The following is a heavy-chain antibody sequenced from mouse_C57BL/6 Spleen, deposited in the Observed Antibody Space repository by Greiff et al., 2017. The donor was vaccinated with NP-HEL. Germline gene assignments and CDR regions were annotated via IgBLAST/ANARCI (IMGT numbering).Heavy chain of an antibody. D-gene: IGHD2-1*01. Sequence: EVKLMESGAELVRPGASVKLSCTASGFNIKDDYMHWVKQRPEQGLEWIGWIDPENGDTEYASKFQGKATITADTSSNTAYLQLSSLTSEDTAVYYCTTLGNPYAMDYWGQGTSVTVSS. J-gene: IGHJ4*01. V-gene: IGHV14-4*01. CDR2: IDPENGDT. CDR3: TTLGNPYAMDY. CDR1: GFNIKDDY.